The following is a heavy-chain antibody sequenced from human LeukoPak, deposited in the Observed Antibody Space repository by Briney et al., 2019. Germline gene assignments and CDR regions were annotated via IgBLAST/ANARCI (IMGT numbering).Heavy chain of an antibody. V-gene: IGHV4-59*01. CDR3: ARGRWVVAATRWWPYLDY. CDR2: IYYSGST. J-gene: IGHJ4*02. Sequence: SETLSLTCTVSGGSISSYYWSWIRQPPGKGLEWIGYIYYSGSTNYNPSLKSRVTISVDTSKNQFSLKLSSVTAADTAVYYCARGRWVVAATRWWPYLDYWGQGTLVTVSS. CDR1: GGSISSYY. D-gene: IGHD2-15*01.